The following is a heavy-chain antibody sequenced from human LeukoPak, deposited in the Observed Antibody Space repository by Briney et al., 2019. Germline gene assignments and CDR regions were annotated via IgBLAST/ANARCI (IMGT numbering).Heavy chain of an antibody. V-gene: IGHV3-64*01. CDR2: ISSNGGST. CDR3: ARADSSGWYLFDY. CDR1: GFTFSSYS. D-gene: IGHD6-19*01. J-gene: IGHJ4*02. Sequence: GGSLRLSCAASGFTFSSYSMNWVRQAPGKGLEYVSAISSNGGSTYYANSVKGRFTISRDNSKNTLYLQMGSLRAEDMAVYYCARADSSGWYLFDYWGQGTLVTVSS.